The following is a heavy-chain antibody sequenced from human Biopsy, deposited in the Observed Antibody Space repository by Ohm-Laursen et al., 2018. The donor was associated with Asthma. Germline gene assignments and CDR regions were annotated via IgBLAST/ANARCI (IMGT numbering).Heavy chain of an antibody. Sequence: SVTVSYKTSGYTFNSAGITWVRQAPGQGLEWMGWISVYNGNTKVAQKLQDRVTMITDTSTSTAYMELRSLRSDDTAVYFCARAVDYSHYYGIDVWGQGTTVTVS. D-gene: IGHD3-10*01. CDR3: ARAVDYSHYYGIDV. CDR2: ISVYNGNT. V-gene: IGHV1-18*01. J-gene: IGHJ6*02. CDR1: GYTFNSAG.